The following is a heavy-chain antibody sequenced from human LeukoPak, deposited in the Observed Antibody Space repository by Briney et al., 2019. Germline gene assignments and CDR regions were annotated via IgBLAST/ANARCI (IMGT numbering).Heavy chain of an antibody. CDR2: LYYGENS. D-gene: IGHD6-25*01. CDR1: GGSISTYY. J-gene: IGHJ4*02. V-gene: IGHV4-39*01. CDR3: ARQLPTAAADTRGYFDY. Sequence: SETLSLTCTVSGGSISTYYWGWIRQAPGKGLEWIGSLYYGENSHYNPSLKSRATLSVDTSNNQFSLKLTSVTAADAAVYFCARQLPTAAADTRGYFDYWGQGTVVTVSS.